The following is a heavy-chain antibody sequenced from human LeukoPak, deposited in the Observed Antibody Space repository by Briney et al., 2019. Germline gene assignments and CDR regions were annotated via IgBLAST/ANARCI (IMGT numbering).Heavy chain of an antibody. CDR3: ARQYCSGGSCYPNYFDY. D-gene: IGHD2-15*01. CDR2: IDPGDSDT. Sequence: GESLKISCKGSGDTFTNHWIGWVRQMPGEGLEWMGIIDPGDSDTKYSPSFQGHVTISVDKSISTAYLQWSSLKASDTAMYYCARQYCSGGSCYPNYFDYWGQGTLVTVSS. J-gene: IGHJ4*02. CDR1: GDTFTNHW. V-gene: IGHV5-51*01.